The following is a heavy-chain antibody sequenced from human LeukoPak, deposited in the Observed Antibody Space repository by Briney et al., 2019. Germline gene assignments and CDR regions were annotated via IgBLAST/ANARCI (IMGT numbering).Heavy chain of an antibody. J-gene: IGHJ4*02. CDR3: ASLSTTGGVWFDTHFDY. Sequence: GESLKISCKGSGYSFTSYWIGWVRQMPGKGLEWMGIIYPGDSDTRYSPSFQGQVTISADKSISTAYLQWSSLKASDTAMYYCASLSTTGGVWFDTHFDYWGQGTLVTVSS. CDR1: GYSFTSYW. V-gene: IGHV5-51*01. CDR2: IYPGDSDT. D-gene: IGHD3-10*01.